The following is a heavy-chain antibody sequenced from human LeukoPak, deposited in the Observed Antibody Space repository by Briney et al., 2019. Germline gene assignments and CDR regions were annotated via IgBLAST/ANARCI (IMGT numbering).Heavy chain of an antibody. V-gene: IGHV4-30-4*01. D-gene: IGHD3-22*01. CDR1: GGSTSSGDYY. J-gene: IGHJ4*02. Sequence: PSQPLSLTCTVSGGSTSSGDYYWRWIRQPPGKGLEWIGYIYYSGSTYYNPSLKSRVTISVDTSKNQFSLKLSSVTAADTAVYYCARGAGIVVVTSFDYWGQGTLVTVSS. CDR2: IYYSGST. CDR3: ARGAGIVVVTSFDY.